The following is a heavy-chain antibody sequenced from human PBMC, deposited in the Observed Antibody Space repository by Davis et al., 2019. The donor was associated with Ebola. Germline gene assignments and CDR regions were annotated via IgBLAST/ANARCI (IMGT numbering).Heavy chain of an antibody. J-gene: IGHJ4*02. D-gene: IGHD3-10*01. CDR1: GFTFRNYA. CDR2: ISYDGSNK. V-gene: IGHV3-30*04. CDR3: ATGLDY. Sequence: GESLKISCTASGFTFRNYAMHWVRQAPGKGLEWVAVISYDGSNKYYADSVKGRFTISRDNSKNTLYLQMNSLRAEDTAVYYCATGLDYWGQGTLVTVSS.